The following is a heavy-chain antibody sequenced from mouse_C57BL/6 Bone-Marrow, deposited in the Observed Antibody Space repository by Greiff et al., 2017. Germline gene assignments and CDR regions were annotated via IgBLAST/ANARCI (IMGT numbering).Heavy chain of an antibody. CDR3: ARWGLLRSSGDY. J-gene: IGHJ2*01. V-gene: IGHV1-81*01. D-gene: IGHD1-1*01. Sequence: QVQLKESGAELARPGASVKLSCKASGYTFTSYGISWVKQRTGQGLEWIGEIYPRSGNTYYNEKFKGKATLTADKSSSTAYMELRSLTSEDSAVYFCARWGLLRSSGDYWGQGTTLTVSS. CDR1: GYTFTSYG. CDR2: IYPRSGNT.